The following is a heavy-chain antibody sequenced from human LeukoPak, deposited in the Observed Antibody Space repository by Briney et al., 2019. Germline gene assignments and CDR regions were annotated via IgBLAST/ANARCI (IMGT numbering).Heavy chain of an antibody. Sequence: SETLSLTCTVSGGSISSYYWSWIRQPPGKGLEWIGYIYYSGSTNYNPSLKSRVTISVDTSKNQFSLKLSSVTAADTAVYYCARAPRPEVIVSVISAFDIWGQGTMVTVSS. V-gene: IGHV4-59*01. CDR1: GGSISSYY. J-gene: IGHJ3*02. CDR3: ARAPRPEVIVSVISAFDI. CDR2: IYYSGST. D-gene: IGHD3-22*01.